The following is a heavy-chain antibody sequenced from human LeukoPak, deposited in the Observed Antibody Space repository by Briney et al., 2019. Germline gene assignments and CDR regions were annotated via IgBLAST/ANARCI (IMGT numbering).Heavy chain of an antibody. CDR1: GFTFSSYA. CDR2: ISYDGSNK. V-gene: IGHV3-30*04. D-gene: IGHD3-3*02. J-gene: IGHJ6*03. CDR3: ARVSPYYYYYYMDV. Sequence: GGSLRLSCAASGFTFSSYAMHWVRQAPGKGLERVAVISYDGSNKYYADSVKGRFTISRDNSKNTLYLQMNSLRAEDTAVYYCARVSPYYYYYYMDVWGKGTTVTVSS.